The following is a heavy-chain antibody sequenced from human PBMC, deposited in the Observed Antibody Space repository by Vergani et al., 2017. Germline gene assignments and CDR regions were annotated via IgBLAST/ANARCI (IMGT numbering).Heavy chain of an antibody. V-gene: IGHV1-2*02. CDR3: ARGYDSSGYYYYYYMDV. CDR1: GYTFTGYY. CDR2: INPNSGGT. D-gene: IGHD3-22*01. J-gene: IGHJ6*03. Sequence: QVQLVQSGAEVKKPGASVKVSCKASGYTFTGYYMHWVRQAPGQGLEWMGWINPNSGGTNYAQKFQGRVTMTRDTSISTAYMELSRLRSDDTAVYYCARGYDSSGYYYYYYMDVWGKGTTVTVSS.